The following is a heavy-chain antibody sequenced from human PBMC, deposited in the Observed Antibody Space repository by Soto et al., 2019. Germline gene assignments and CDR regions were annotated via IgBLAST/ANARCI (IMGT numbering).Heavy chain of an antibody. V-gene: IGHV3-53*01. CDR2: IYSGGST. J-gene: IGHJ2*01. D-gene: IGHD3-10*02. Sequence: KGVDWVSVIYSGGSTFYADSVKGRFTISRDNSKNTLYLQMNSLRAEDTAVYYCFFFQAEDGIRDVRPVSAFLLNRSSDL. CDR3: FFFQAEDGIRDVRPVSAFLLNRSSDL.